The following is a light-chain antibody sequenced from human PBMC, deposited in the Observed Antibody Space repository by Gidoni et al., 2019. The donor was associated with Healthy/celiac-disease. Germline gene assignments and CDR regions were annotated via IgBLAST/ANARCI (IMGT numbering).Light chain of an antibody. Sequence: SSELPQDPAVSVALGQTVRITCQGDSLRSYYASWYQQKTGQAPVRVIYGKNNRPSGIPDRFSGSSSGNTASLTITGAQAEDEADYYCNSRDSSGNHHWVFGGGTKLTVL. CDR3: NSRDSSGNHHWV. CDR2: GKN. CDR1: SLRSYY. V-gene: IGLV3-19*01. J-gene: IGLJ3*02.